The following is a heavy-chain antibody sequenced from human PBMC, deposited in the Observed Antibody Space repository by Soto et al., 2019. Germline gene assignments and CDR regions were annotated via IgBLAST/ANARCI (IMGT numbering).Heavy chain of an antibody. J-gene: IGHJ5*02. CDR3: ARDIILEPAASNWFDP. CDR2: MNPKSGNT. D-gene: IGHD2-2*01. Sequence: QVQLVQSEAEVKKPGASVRVSCKASGYAFINHNINWVRQATGQGLEWMGWMNPKSGNTGYAQKFQGRVTMTRSTSISTAYMELTSLTSEDTAVYYCARDIILEPAASNWFDPWGQGTLVTVSS. V-gene: IGHV1-8*01. CDR1: GYAFINHN.